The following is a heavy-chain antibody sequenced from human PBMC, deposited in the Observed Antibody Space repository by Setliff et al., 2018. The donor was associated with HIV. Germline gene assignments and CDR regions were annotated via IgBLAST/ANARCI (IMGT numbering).Heavy chain of an antibody. D-gene: IGHD2-15*01. CDR2: VHSTGST. CDR3: VRHRDSDFSGDPDWFDP. CDR1: GDSLSSYY. V-gene: IGHV4-4*09. Sequence: PSETLSLTCAVSGDSLSSYYWSWIRQPPGKGLEWIGYVHSTGSTNYNPSLKSRVAISVDTSKNQFSLNLNSVTAADTAVYYCVRHRDSDFSGDPDWFDPWGQGILVTVSS. J-gene: IGHJ5*02.